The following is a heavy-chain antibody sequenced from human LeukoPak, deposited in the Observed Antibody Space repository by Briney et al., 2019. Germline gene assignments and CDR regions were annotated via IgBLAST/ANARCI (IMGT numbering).Heavy chain of an antibody. D-gene: IGHD6-13*01. J-gene: IGHJ4*02. V-gene: IGHV3-23*01. CDR1: GFDFSNYV. CDR2: ISGNSGTT. CDR3: PKRLHSNSSYAAFDY. Sequence: PGGSLRLSCAASGFDFSNYVMNWVRQAPGKGLEWVSAISGNSGTTYYSDSVKGRFAISRDNSMNTLYLQMNGLRAEDAALYYCPKRLHSNSSYAAFDYWGQGTLVTVSS.